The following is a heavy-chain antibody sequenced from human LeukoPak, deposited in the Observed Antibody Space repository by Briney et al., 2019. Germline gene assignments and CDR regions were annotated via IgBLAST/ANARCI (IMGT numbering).Heavy chain of an antibody. D-gene: IGHD1-26*01. CDR2: ISAYNGNT. CDR3: AREITGGSYYEYNWFDP. Sequence: ASVKVSCKASGYTFTSYGISWVRQAPGQGLEWMGWISAYNGNTNYAQKLQGRVTMTTDTSTSTAYMELRSLRSEDTAVYYCAREITGGSYYEYNWFDPWGQGTLVTVSS. J-gene: IGHJ5*02. V-gene: IGHV1-18*01. CDR1: GYTFTSYG.